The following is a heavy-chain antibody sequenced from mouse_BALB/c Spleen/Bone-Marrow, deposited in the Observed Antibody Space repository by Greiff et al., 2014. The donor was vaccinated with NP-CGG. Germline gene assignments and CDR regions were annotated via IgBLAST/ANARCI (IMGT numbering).Heavy chain of an antibody. Sequence: VQLQQSGAELVRPGTSVKVSCKASGYAFTNYLIEWVKQRPGQGLEWIGMINPGSGGTNYNEKFKGKVTLTADKSSSTAYMQLSSLASDDSAVYFCARRDGSYFDYWGQGTTLTVSS. CDR3: ARRDGSYFDY. CDR1: GYAFTNYL. D-gene: IGHD3-3*01. J-gene: IGHJ2*01. V-gene: IGHV1-54*01. CDR2: INPGSGGT.